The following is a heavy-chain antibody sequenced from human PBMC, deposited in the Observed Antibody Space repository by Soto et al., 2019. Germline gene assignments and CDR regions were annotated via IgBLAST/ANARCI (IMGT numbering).Heavy chain of an antibody. J-gene: IGHJ4*02. CDR2: ISAYNGNT. Sequence: ASAEVSCKASGYTLTRYVISWVRQAPGQGLEWMGWISAYNGNTDYAQKLQGRVTMTTDTSTSTAYMELRSLRSDDTAVYYCARKSVGGDYADWGQGTLVTVSS. V-gene: IGHV1-18*01. D-gene: IGHD4-17*01. CDR3: ARKSVGGDYAD. CDR1: GYTLTRYV.